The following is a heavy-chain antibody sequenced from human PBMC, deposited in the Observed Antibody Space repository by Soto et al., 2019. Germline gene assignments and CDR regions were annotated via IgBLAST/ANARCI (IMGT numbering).Heavy chain of an antibody. CDR1: GGSISSGGYS. CDR3: ARAWLNYYDSSGPHGGWFDP. J-gene: IGHJ5*02. V-gene: IGHV4-30-2*01. Sequence: SETLSLTCAVSGGSISSGGYSWSWIRQPPEKGLEWIGYIYHSGSTYYNPSLKSRVTISVDRSKNQFSLKLSSVTAADTAVYYCARAWLNYYDSSGPHGGWFDPWGQGTLVTVS. D-gene: IGHD3-22*01. CDR2: IYHSGST.